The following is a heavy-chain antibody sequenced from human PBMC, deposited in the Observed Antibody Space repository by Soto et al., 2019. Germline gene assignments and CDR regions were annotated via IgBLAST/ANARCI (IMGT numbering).Heavy chain of an antibody. D-gene: IGHD2-15*01. Sequence: GGSLRLSCAASGFSVISYYMSWVRQAPGKGLEWVSYISSSSSTIYYADSVKGRFTISRDNAKNSLYLQMNSLRAEDTAVYYCARDSVAQIYDYWGQGSLVTGSS. CDR1: GFSVISYY. V-gene: IGHV3-48*01. CDR3: ARDSVAQIYDY. J-gene: IGHJ4*02. CDR2: ISSSSSTI.